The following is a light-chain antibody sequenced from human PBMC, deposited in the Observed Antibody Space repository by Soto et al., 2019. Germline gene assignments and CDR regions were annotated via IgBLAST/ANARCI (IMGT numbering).Light chain of an antibody. CDR1: SSDVGGYNY. V-gene: IGLV2-14*01. J-gene: IGLJ1*01. CDR3: SSYTSSSTL. Sequence: QSVLTQPASVSGSPGQSITISCTGTSSDVGGYNYVSWYQQHPGKAPKLMIYDVSNRPSGVSNRFSGSKSGNTASLTISGLQAEDEADYYCSSYTSSSTLLGTGTRSPS. CDR2: DVS.